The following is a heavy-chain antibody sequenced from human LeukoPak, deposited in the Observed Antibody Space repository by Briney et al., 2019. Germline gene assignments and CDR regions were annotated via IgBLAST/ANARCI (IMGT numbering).Heavy chain of an antibody. Sequence: GGSLRLSCAASGFAFSSHAMGWVRQAPGKGLEWVSAINGSGSSTYYADSVKGRVSISRDNSKNTLYLQMNSLRVEDTALYYCARDFWDDFEYFDLWGRGTLVTVSS. V-gene: IGHV3-23*01. CDR3: ARDFWDDFEYFDL. J-gene: IGHJ2*01. CDR1: GFAFSSHA. CDR2: INGSGSST. D-gene: IGHD3-3*01.